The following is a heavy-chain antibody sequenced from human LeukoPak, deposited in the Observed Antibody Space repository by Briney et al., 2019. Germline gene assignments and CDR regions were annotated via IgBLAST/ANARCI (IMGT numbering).Heavy chain of an antibody. D-gene: IGHD3-22*01. J-gene: IGHJ4*02. V-gene: IGHV4-34*01. Sequence: PSETLSLTCAVYGGSFSGYYWSWIRQPPGKGLEWIGEINHSGSTNYNPSLKSRVTISVDTSKNQFSLKLSSVTAADTAVYYCARGSGWLLPDYWGQGTLVTVSS. CDR3: ARGSGWLLPDY. CDR1: GGSFSGYY. CDR2: INHSGST.